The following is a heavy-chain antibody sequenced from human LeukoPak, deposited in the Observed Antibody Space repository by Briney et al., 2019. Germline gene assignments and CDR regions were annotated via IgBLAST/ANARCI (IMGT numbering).Heavy chain of an antibody. D-gene: IGHD2-2*01. Sequence: ASVKVSCKASGHTFTSYDINWVRQATGQGLEWMGWMNPNSGNTGLAQKFQGRVTMTRNTSISTAYMELSSLRSEDTAVYYCARGYCSSTSCYALGGDAFDIWGQGTMVTVSS. CDR1: GHTFTSYD. V-gene: IGHV1-8*01. CDR2: MNPNSGNT. CDR3: ARGYCSSTSCYALGGDAFDI. J-gene: IGHJ3*02.